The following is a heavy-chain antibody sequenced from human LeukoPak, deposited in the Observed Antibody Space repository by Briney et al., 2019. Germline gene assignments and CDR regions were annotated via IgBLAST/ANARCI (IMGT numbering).Heavy chain of an antibody. J-gene: IGHJ5*02. CDR3: ARGARAAQFGSGSYYNH. CDR2: IHTNTGNP. Sequence: RASVKVSCKASGYTFTSYALNWVRQAPGQGMEWMGWIHTNTGNPTYAQGFTGRFVFSLDTSVSTAYLQITSLKAEDTAVYFCARGARAAQFGSGSYYNHWGQGTLVTVSS. D-gene: IGHD3-10*01. V-gene: IGHV7-4-1*02. CDR1: GYTFTSYA.